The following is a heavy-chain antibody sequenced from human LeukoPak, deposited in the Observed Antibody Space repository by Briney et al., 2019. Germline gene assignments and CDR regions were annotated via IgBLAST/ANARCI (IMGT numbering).Heavy chain of an antibody. V-gene: IGHV3-30*02. Sequence: GGSLRLSCAASGFTFSDYYMSWIRQAPGKGLEWVAFIRYDGSNKYYADSVKGRFTISRDNSKNTLYLQMNSLRAEDTAVYYCAKATNYYYYMDVWGKGTTVTVPS. CDR1: GFTFSDYY. D-gene: IGHD5-12*01. CDR3: AKATNYYYYMDV. CDR2: IRYDGSNK. J-gene: IGHJ6*03.